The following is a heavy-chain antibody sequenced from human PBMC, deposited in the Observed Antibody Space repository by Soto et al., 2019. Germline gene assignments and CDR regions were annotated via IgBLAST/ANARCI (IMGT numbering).Heavy chain of an antibody. J-gene: IGHJ4*02. CDR3: ASPDYGEGYYFDY. CDR2: ISYDGSNK. V-gene: IGHV3-30-3*01. D-gene: IGHD4-17*01. CDR1: GFTFSSYA. Sequence: GGSLRLSCAASGFTFSSYAMHWVRQAPGKGLEWVAVISYDGSNKYYADSVNGRFTISRDNSKNTLYLQMNSLRAEDTAVYYCASPDYGEGYYFDYWGQGTLVTVSS.